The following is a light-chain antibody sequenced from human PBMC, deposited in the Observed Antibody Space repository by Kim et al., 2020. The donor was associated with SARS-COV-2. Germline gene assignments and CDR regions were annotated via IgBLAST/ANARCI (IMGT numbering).Light chain of an antibody. CDR3: QQYDSDSPWT. CDR1: QSVSDW. V-gene: IGKV1-5*03. J-gene: IGKJ1*01. CDR2: RAS. Sequence: DIQMTQSPSTLSASVGDRVTIACRASQSVSDWLAWYQQKAGKAPRLLIYRASALESGVPSRFSGSGSGTEFTLTISSLQPDDFATYYCQQYDSDSPWTFGQGTKVEIK.